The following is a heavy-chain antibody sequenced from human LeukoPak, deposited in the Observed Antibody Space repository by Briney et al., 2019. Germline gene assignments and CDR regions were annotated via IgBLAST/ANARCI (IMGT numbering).Heavy chain of an antibody. J-gene: IGHJ4*02. CDR1: GFTFSSYA. V-gene: IGHV3-23*01. CDR2: IGGSGGST. D-gene: IGHD3-22*01. CDR3: AKDRGRYYDSSGYYWGYYFDS. Sequence: GGSLRLSCAASGFTFSSYAVNWVRQAPGKGLKWVSTIGGSGGSTYYADSVKGRFTISRDNSKNTLYLQMSSLRAEDTAVYYCAKDRGRYYDSSGYYWGYYFDSWGQGILVTVST.